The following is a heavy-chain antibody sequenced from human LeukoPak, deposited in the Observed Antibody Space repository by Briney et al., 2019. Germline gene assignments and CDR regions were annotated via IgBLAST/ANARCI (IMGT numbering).Heavy chain of an antibody. CDR1: GFTFSSYA. CDR3: ARGYDSSGYSRYFDY. J-gene: IGHJ4*02. V-gene: IGHV3-30-3*01. D-gene: IGHD3-22*01. Sequence: GGPLRLSCAASGFTFSSYAMHWVRQAPGKGLEWVAVISYDGSNKYYADSVKGRFTISRDNSKNTLYLQMNSLRAEDTAVYYCARGYDSSGYSRYFDYWGQGTLVTVSS. CDR2: ISYDGSNK.